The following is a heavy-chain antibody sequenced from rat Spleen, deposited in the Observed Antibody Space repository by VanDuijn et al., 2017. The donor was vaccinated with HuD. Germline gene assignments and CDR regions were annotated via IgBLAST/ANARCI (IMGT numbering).Heavy chain of an antibody. D-gene: IGHD1-1*01. J-gene: IGHJ3*01. V-gene: IGHV3-3*01. Sequence: EVQLQESGPGLVKPSQSLSLTCSVTGHSISSSYRWNWIRKFPGNRLEWMGYINSAGSTNYNPSLKSRISITRDTSKNKFFLQVNFVTTEDTATYYCARSITTVAGGFAYWGQGTLVTVSS. CDR2: INSAGST. CDR3: ARSITTVAGGFAY. CDR1: GHSISSSYR.